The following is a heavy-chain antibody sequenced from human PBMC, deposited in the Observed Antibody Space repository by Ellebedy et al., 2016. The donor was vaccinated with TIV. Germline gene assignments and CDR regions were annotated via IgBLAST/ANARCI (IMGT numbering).Heavy chain of an antibody. J-gene: IGHJ5*02. CDR2: ISGSGDST. D-gene: IGHD3-16*01. CDR3: AKDDDVSVRIRFDP. V-gene: IGHV3-23*01. CDR1: GFTFSSYA. Sequence: GESLKISCAASGFTFSSYAMSWVRQAPGKGLEWVSTISGSGDSTYYADSVKGRFTISRDNSNNTLYLQMSSLRAEDTAVYYCAKDDDVSVRIRFDPWGQGTLVTVSS.